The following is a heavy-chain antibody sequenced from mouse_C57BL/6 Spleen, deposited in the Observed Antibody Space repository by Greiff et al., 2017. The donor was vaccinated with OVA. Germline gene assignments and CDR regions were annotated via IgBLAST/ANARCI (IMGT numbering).Heavy chain of an antibody. CDR2: IYWDDDK. V-gene: IGHV8-12*01. Sequence: QVTLNESGPGILQSSQTLSLTCSFSGFSLSTSGMGVSWIRQPSGKGLEWLAHIYWDDDKRYNPSLKSRLTISKDTSRNQVFLKITSVDTADTATYYCARRGTTVVASYWYFDVWGTGTTVTVSS. J-gene: IGHJ1*03. CDR1: GFSLSTSGMG. CDR3: ARRGTTVVASYWYFDV. D-gene: IGHD1-1*01.